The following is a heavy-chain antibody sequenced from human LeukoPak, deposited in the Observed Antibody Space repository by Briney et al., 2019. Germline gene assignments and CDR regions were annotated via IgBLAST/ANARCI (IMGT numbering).Heavy chain of an antibody. V-gene: IGHV4-4*07. Sequence: SETLSLTCTVSGGSISNYYWNWIRQPAGKGLEWIGRIYSSGSTNYNPSLKSRLTLSVDTSKNQSSLNLSSVTAADTAVYYCAREGAVAGRGNDYWGQGTLVTVSP. CDR1: GGSISNYY. CDR2: IYSSGST. CDR3: AREGAVAGRGNDY. D-gene: IGHD6-19*01. J-gene: IGHJ4*02.